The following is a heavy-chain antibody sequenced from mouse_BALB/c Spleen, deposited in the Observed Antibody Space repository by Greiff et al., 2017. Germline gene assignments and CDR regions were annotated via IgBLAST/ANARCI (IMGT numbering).Heavy chain of an antibody. CDR3: ARDDYYGSSLFAY. V-gene: IGHV5-6-3*01. CDR1: GFTFSSYG. Sequence: EVQLVESGGGLVQPGGSLKLSCAASGFTFSSYGMSWVRQTPDKRLELVATINSNGGSTYYPDSVKGRFTISRDNAKNTLYLQMSSLKSEDTAMYYCARDDYYGSSLFAYWGQGTLVTVSA. D-gene: IGHD1-1*01. J-gene: IGHJ3*01. CDR2: INSNGGST.